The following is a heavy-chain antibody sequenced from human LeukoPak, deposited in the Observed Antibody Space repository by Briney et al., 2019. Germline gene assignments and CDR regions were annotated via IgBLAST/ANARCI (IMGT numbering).Heavy chain of an antibody. J-gene: IGHJ5*02. CDR3: ARGGIVVVPAAPPSPRIAAGFDP. Sequence: SETLSLTCAVYGGSFSGYYWSWIRQPPGKGLEWIGEINHSGSTNYNPSLRSRVTISVDTSKNQFSLKLSSVTAADTAVYYCARGGIVVVPAAPPSPRIAAGFDPWGQGTLVTVSS. D-gene: IGHD2-2*01. CDR2: INHSGST. CDR1: GGSFSGYY. V-gene: IGHV4-34*01.